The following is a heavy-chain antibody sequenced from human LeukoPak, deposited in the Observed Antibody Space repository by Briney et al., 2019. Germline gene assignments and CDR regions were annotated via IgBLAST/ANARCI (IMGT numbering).Heavy chain of an antibody. J-gene: IGHJ3*02. D-gene: IGHD6-13*01. V-gene: IGHV3-53*01. Sequence: WGSLRLSCAASGFTVSSNYMSWVRQAPGKGLEWVSVIYSGGSTYYADSVKGRFTISRDNSKNTLYLQMNSLRAEDTAVYYCARPAPGIAAAGAFDIWGQGTMVTVSS. CDR3: ARPAPGIAAAGAFDI. CDR1: GFTVSSNY. CDR2: IYSGGST.